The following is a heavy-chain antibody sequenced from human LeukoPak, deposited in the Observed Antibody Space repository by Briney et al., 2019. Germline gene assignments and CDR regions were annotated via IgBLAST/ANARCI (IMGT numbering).Heavy chain of an antibody. J-gene: IGHJ4*02. CDR2: IYTSGST. CDR3: ARKKSGSYREFAY. Sequence: SETLSLTCTVSGGSISSYYWSWIWQPAGKGLEWIGRIYTSGSTNYNASLKSRVSMSVDTSKNQFSLKLSSVTAADTAVFYCARKKSGSYREFAYWAQETLAPVSS. D-gene: IGHD1-26*01. CDR1: GGSISSYY. V-gene: IGHV4-4*07.